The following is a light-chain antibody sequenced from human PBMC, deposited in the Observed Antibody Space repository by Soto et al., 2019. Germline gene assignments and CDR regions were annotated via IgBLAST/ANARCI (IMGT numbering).Light chain of an antibody. V-gene: IGKV3-15*01. J-gene: IGKJ1*01. CDR3: QEYNNWPRT. CDR2: GES. CDR1: QSVSSSY. Sequence: ETVLTQSPGTLSLSPGERASLSCRASQSVSSSYLAWYQQKTGQAPRLLMYGESTRATGIPDRLSADGSGTELTLTISRLQSEDFAVYFCQEYNNWPRTFGQGTKVDIK.